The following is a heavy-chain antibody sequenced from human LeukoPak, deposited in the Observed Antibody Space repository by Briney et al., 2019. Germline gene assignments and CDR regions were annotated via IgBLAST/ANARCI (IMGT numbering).Heavy chain of an antibody. D-gene: IGHD6-19*01. CDR3: AGEIYSSGWYCDY. V-gene: IGHV4-39*02. CDR1: GGSISSTSYY. CDR2: IYYSGST. J-gene: IGHJ4*02. Sequence: SETLSLTCTVSGGSISSTSYYWGWIRQPPGKGLEWIGNIYYSGSTYYNPSLKSRVTISVDMSKNQFSLKLSSVTAADTAVYYCAGEIYSSGWYCDYWGQETLVTVSS.